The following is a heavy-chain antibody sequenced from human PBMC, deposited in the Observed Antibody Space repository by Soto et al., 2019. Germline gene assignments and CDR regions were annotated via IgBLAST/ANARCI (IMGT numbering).Heavy chain of an antibody. D-gene: IGHD3-10*02. V-gene: IGHV4-59*01. J-gene: IGHJ4*02. Sequence: SETLSLTCTVSGGAISSYYWSWIRQPPGKGLEWIGYIYYSGSTNYNPSLKSRVTISVDTSKNQFSLKLSSVTAADTAVYYCARRHVRNFDYWGQGTLVTVSS. CDR3: ARRHVRNFDY. CDR2: IYYSGST. CDR1: GGAISSYY.